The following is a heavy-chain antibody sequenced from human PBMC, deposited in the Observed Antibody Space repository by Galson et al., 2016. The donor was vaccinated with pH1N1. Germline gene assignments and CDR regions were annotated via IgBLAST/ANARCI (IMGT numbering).Heavy chain of an antibody. CDR2: TYYRSKWFY. CDR3: ARHSPSRAVGVFDC. J-gene: IGHJ4*02. V-gene: IGHV6-1*01. CDR1: GDSVSSNSAA. Sequence: CAISGDSVSSNSAAWNWIRQSPSRGLEWLGRTYYRSKWFYNYAVSVQGRITINPDTSKNQFSLQLNSVTPEDTAVYYCARHSPSRAVGVFDCWGQGTLVAVSS. D-gene: IGHD6-19*01.